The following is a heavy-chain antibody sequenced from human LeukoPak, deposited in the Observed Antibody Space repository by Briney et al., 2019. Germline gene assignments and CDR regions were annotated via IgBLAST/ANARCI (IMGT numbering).Heavy chain of an antibody. J-gene: IGHJ4*02. D-gene: IGHD3-10*01. V-gene: IGHV1-69*01. CDR2: IIPIFGRA. Sequence: SGRVSCKASGGTFIIYAISWVRQAPGQGLEWMGGIIPIFGRANYAQKFQGRVTITADESTSTAYMELSSLRSEDTAVYYCAVAASGIFDYWGQGTLVTVSS. CDR1: GGTFIIYA. CDR3: AVAASGIFDY.